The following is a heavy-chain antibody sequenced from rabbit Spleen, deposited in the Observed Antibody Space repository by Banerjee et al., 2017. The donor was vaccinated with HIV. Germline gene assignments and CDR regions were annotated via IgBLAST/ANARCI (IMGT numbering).Heavy chain of an antibody. CDR3: ARDLASVVGWNFSL. J-gene: IGHJ6*01. V-gene: IGHV1S45*01. CDR1: GIDFSSYYY. Sequence: QEQLVESGGGLVKPGGSLTLTCTASGIDFSSYYYMCWVRQAPGKGLEWVACIYDVGGRTWYASWVNGRFTISKTSSTTVTLQMTSLTVADTATYFCARDLASVVGWNFSLGGPGTLVTVS. CDR2: IYDVGGRT. D-gene: IGHD3-1*01.